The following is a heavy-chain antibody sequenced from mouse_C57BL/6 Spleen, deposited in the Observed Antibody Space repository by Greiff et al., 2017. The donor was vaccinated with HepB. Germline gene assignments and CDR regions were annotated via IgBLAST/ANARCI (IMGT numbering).Heavy chain of an antibody. Sequence: EVQLQQSGPELVKPGASVKISCKASGYTFTDYYMNWVKQSHGKSLEWIGDINPNNGGTSYNQKFKGKATLTVDKSSSTAYMELRSLTSEDSAVYYCARARYDGYPAWFAYWGQGTLVTVSA. J-gene: IGHJ3*01. CDR3: ARARYDGYPAWFAY. CDR2: INPNNGGT. D-gene: IGHD2-3*01. V-gene: IGHV1-26*01. CDR1: GYTFTDYY.